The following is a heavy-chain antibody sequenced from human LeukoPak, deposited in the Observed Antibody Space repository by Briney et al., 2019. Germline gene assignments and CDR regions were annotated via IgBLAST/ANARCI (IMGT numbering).Heavy chain of an antibody. CDR2: IYPGASDT. Sequence: GESLKISCKGSGYSFTTYWIGWVRQMPGKGLEWMGIIYPGASDTRYSPSFQGQVTISADKSISTAYLQWNSLKASDTAMYYCARHEGGDIVVVSGFEYWGQGTLVTVSS. V-gene: IGHV5-51*01. J-gene: IGHJ4*02. CDR1: GYSFTTYW. CDR3: ARHEGGDIVVVSGFEY. D-gene: IGHD2-2*01.